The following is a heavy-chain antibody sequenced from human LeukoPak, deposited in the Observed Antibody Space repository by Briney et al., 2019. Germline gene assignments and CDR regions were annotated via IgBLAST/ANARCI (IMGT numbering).Heavy chain of an antibody. CDR2: IYYSGST. CDR3: ARRFGGSGWYRGYFQH. D-gene: IGHD6-19*01. Sequence: PSETLSLTCTVSGGSISSYYWSWIWQPPGKGLEWIGYIYYSGSTNYNPSLKSRVTISVDTSKNQFSLKLSSVTAADTAVYYCARRFGGSGWYRGYFQHWGQGTLVTVSS. CDR1: GGSISSYY. V-gene: IGHV4-59*01. J-gene: IGHJ1*01.